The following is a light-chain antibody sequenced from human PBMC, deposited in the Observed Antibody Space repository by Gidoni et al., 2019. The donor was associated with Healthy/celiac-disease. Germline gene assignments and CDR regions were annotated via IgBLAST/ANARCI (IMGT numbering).Light chain of an antibody. V-gene: IGKV2-28*01. J-gene: IGKJ2*01. CDR2: LGS. CDR1: QSLLHSNGYNY. Sequence: DIVMTQSPLSLPVTPGEPASISCRSSQSLLHSNGYNYLDWYLPKPGQSPQLLIYLGSNRASGVPDRFSGSGSGTDFTLKISRVEAEDVGVYYCMQALQTPYTFXXXTKLEIK. CDR3: MQALQTPYT.